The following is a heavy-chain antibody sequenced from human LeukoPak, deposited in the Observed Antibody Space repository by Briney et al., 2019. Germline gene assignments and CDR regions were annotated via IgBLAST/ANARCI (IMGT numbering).Heavy chain of an antibody. CDR2: IYHSGST. CDR1: CGSISSSNW. Sequence: PSETLSLTCAVSCGSISSSNWWSWVRQPPGKGLEWIGEIYHSGSTNYNPSPKSRVTISVDKSKNQFSLKLSPVTAADTAVYYCASPYSSGWYWYFDLWGRGTLVTVSS. J-gene: IGHJ2*01. D-gene: IGHD6-19*01. CDR3: ASPYSSGWYWYFDL. V-gene: IGHV4-4*02.